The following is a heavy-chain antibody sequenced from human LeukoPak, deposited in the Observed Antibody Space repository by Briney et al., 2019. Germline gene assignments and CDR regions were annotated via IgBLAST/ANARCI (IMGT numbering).Heavy chain of an antibody. CDR1: GFTFSSYG. J-gene: IGHJ4*02. D-gene: IGHD1-26*01. CDR3: AKPPEVGATVAYFDY. CDR2: ISFDGSNQ. Sequence: GGSLRLSCAASGFTFSSYGMHWVRQAPGKGLERVALISFDGSNQYYADSVKGRFTISRDNSKNTLFLQMNSLRAEDTAVYYCAKPPEVGATVAYFDYWGQGTPVTVSS. V-gene: IGHV3-30*18.